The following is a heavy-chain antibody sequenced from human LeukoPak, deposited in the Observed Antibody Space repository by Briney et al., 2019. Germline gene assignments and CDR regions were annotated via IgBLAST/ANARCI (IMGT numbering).Heavy chain of an antibody. Sequence: GASVKVSCKASGYTFTSYGISWVRQAPGQGLEWMGWISAYNGNTNYAQKLQGRVTMTTDTSTSTAYMELRSLRSDDTAVYYCARDRGGLTIWFGEFYYFDYWGQGTLVTVSS. CDR2: ISAYNGNT. J-gene: IGHJ4*02. V-gene: IGHV1-18*01. CDR3: ARDRGGLTIWFGEFYYFDY. CDR1: GYTFTSYG. D-gene: IGHD3-10*01.